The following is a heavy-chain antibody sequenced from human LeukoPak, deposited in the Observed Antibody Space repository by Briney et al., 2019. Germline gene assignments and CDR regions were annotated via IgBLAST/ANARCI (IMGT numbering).Heavy chain of an antibody. Sequence: SESLSLTCTVSGGSISSYYRSWIRQPAGKGLEWIGRIYTSGRTNYNPSLKSRVTVSVDTSKNQFSLKLSSVTAADTAVYYYARDKWYFDLWGRGTLVTVSS. CDR2: IYTSGRT. V-gene: IGHV4-4*07. CDR1: GGSISSYY. J-gene: IGHJ2*01. CDR3: ARDKWYFDL.